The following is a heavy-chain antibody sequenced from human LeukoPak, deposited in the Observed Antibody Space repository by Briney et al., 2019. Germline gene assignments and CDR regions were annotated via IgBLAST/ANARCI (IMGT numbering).Heavy chain of an antibody. CDR1: GGSISSGSYY. Sequence: SQTLSLTCTVSGGSISSGSYYWSWIRQPAGKGLEWIGRIYTSGSTNYNPSLKSRVTISVDTSKNQFSLKLSSVTAADTAVYYCASGNYXXXGTLVTVSS. CDR2: IYTSGST. V-gene: IGHV4-61*02. J-gene: IGHJ4*02. CDR3: ASGNY.